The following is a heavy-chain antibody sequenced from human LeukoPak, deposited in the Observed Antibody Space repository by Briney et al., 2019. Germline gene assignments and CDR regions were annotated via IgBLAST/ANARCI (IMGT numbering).Heavy chain of an antibody. V-gene: IGHV1-3*01. CDR2: INAGNGNT. D-gene: IGHD5-18*01. J-gene: IGHJ2*01. CDR1: GYTFTSYA. Sequence: ASVKVSCKASGYTFTSYAMHWVRQAPGQRLEWMGWINAGNGNTKYSQKLQGRVTITRDTSASTAYMELSSLRSEDTAVYYCARVGGYSYGYLDWYFDLWGRGTLVTVSS. CDR3: ARVGGYSYGYLDWYFDL.